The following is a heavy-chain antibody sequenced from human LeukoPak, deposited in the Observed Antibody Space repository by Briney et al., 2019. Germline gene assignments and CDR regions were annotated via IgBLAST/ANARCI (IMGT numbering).Heavy chain of an antibody. Sequence: GESLKISCKGSGYSFNTYWIGWVRQMPGKGLEWMGITYPGDSDTTYSPSFQGQVTISADKSITTAYLQWSSLKASDTAIYYCARRGYSDYDFDYWGQGTLVTVSS. V-gene: IGHV5-51*01. J-gene: IGHJ4*02. CDR2: TYPGDSDT. CDR1: GYSFNTYW. D-gene: IGHD5-12*01. CDR3: ARRGYSDYDFDY.